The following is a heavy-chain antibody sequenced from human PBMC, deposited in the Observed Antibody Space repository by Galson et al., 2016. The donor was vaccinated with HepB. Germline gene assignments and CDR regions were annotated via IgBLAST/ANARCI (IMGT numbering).Heavy chain of an antibody. Sequence: LRLSCAASGFTFTNYWMHWVRQAPGKGLVWVSGINSDGDTTYYADSVSGRFTISRDNAKNTLYLQLNSLRAEDTAVYFCGSVFEYWGQGTLVAVSS. J-gene: IGHJ4*02. CDR2: INSDGDTT. CDR3: GSVFEY. CDR1: GFTFTNYW. V-gene: IGHV3-74*01.